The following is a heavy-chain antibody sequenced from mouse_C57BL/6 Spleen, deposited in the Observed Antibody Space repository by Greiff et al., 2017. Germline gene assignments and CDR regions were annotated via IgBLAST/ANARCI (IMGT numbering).Heavy chain of an antibody. J-gene: IGHJ1*03. CDR1: GYTFTDYE. CDR3: TRDYYGSTRYFDV. Sequence: QVQLQQSGAELVRPGASVTLSCKASGYTFTDYEMHWVKQTPVHGLEWIGAIDPETGGTAYNQKFKGKGILTADKSSSTAYMELRSLTSEDSAVYYFTRDYYGSTRYFDVWGTGTTVTVSS. V-gene: IGHV1-15*01. D-gene: IGHD1-1*01. CDR2: IDPETGGT.